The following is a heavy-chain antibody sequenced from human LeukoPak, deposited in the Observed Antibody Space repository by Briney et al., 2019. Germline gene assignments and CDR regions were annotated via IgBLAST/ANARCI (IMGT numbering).Heavy chain of an antibody. D-gene: IGHD2-2*02. CDR1: GFTFSSYW. V-gene: IGHV3-7*01. CDR3: ARVGDCSSTSCYIPHFDY. J-gene: IGHJ4*02. Sequence: PGGSLRLSCAASGFTFSSYWMSWVRQAPGKGLEWVANIKQDGSEKYYVDSVKGRFTISRDNAKNSLYLQMNSLRAEDTAVYYCARVGDCSSTSCYIPHFDYWGQGTLVTVSS. CDR2: IKQDGSEK.